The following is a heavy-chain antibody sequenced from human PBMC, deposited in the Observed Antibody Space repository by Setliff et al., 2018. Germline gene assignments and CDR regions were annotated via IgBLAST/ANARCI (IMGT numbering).Heavy chain of an antibody. CDR3: ATWTSIAARPHSTFDY. V-gene: IGHV4-61*02. Sequence: SETLSLTCTVSGGSISSGTYYWSWIQQPAGKGLEWIGRLHTSGSTYYNPSLKSRVTISVDTSKNQFSLKLSSVTAADTAVYYCATWTSIAARPHSTFDYWGQGTLVTVSS. CDR2: LHTSGST. J-gene: IGHJ4*02. CDR1: GGSISSGTYY. D-gene: IGHD6-6*01.